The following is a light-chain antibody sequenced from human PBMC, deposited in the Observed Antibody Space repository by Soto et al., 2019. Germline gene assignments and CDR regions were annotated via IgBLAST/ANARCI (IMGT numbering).Light chain of an antibody. CDR1: QSIRSD. CDR3: KQRNSYPFT. J-gene: IGKJ4*01. V-gene: IGKV1-9*01. CDR2: DAF. Sequence: IQLTQSPSSLSASLGERATLTCRASQSIRSDLAWYQQKPGKAPKLLIYDAFTLHSGVPSRFSGSGSGTDFTLTIRSLHPEDFATYYCKQRNSYPFTFGGGTKVEIK.